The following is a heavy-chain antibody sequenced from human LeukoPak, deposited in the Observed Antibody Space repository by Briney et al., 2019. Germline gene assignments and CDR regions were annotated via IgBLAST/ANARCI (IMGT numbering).Heavy chain of an antibody. D-gene: IGHD3-22*01. Sequence: GGSLRLSCAASGFTFSSYSMNWVRQAPGKGLEWVSYISSSSSTIYYADSVKGPFTISRDNAKNSLYLQMNSLRAEDTAVYYCARDDYDSSGYPGWSDYWGQGTLVTVSS. CDR1: GFTFSSYS. J-gene: IGHJ4*02. V-gene: IGHV3-48*01. CDR2: ISSSSSTI. CDR3: ARDDYDSSGYPGWSDY.